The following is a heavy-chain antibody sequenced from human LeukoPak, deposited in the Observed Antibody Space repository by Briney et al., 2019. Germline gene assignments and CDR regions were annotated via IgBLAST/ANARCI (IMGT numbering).Heavy chain of an antibody. J-gene: IGHJ4*02. CDR2: IRSKANSYAT. D-gene: IGHD4-17*01. CDR3: TRDYGVLFDY. V-gene: IGHV3-73*01. CDR1: GFTFSGSA. Sequence: TGGSLKLSCAASGFTFSGSAIHWVRQASGKGLEWVGRIRSKANSYATSSAASVKGRFTISRDDSKNTAYLLMCSLKTEDTAVYYCTRDYGVLFDYWGQGTLVTVSS.